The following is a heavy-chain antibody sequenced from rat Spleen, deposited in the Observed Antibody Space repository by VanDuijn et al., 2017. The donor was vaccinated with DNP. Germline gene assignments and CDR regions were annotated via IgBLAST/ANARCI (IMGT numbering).Heavy chain of an antibody. Sequence: EVQLVQSGGGLVQPGRSLKLSCAASGFTFSDSYMAWVRQAPTKGLEWVAYISSDGGTTFYGDSVKGRFTISRDNAKSTLYLQMNSLRSEDIATYYCARWGGDYFDYWGQGVMVTVSS. J-gene: IGHJ2*01. CDR1: GFTFSDSY. V-gene: IGHV5-22*01. CDR3: ARWGGDYFDY. CDR2: ISSDGGTT.